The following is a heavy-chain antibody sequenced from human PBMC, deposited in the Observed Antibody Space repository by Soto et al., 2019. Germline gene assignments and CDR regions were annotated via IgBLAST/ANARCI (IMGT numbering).Heavy chain of an antibody. V-gene: IGHV1-69*13. Sequence: SVKVSCKASGGTFSSYAISWVRQAPGQGLEWMGGIIPIFGTANYAQKFQGRVTITADESTSTAYMELSSLRSEDTAVYYCAKGRYYDSSGDYYFDYWGQGTMVTLSS. CDR2: IIPIFGTA. CDR1: GGTFSSYA. D-gene: IGHD3-22*01. J-gene: IGHJ4*02. CDR3: AKGRYYDSSGDYYFDY.